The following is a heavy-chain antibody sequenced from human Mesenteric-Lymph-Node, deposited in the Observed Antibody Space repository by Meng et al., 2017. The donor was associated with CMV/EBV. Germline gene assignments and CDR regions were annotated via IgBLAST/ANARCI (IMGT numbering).Heavy chain of an antibody. CDR1: GGTFSSYA. CDR2: IIPIFGTA. CDR3: ARALRGYAYPRDAFGI. V-gene: IGHV1-69*05. J-gene: IGHJ3*02. Sequence: SVKVSCKASGGTFSSYAISWVRQAPGQGLEWMGGIIPIFGTANYAQKFQGRVTITTDESTSTAYMELSSLRSEDTAVYYCARALRGYAYPRDAFGIWGQGTMVTVSS. D-gene: IGHD5-18*01.